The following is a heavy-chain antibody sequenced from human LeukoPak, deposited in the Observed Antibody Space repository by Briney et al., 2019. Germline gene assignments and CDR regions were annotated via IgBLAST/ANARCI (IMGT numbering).Heavy chain of an antibody. D-gene: IGHD4-17*01. Sequence: GAPVKVSCKASGYTFTGYYMHWVRQAPGQGLEWMGWINPNSGGTNYAEKFQGRVTMTRDTSISTAYMELSRLRSDDTAVYYCARQTYGDYYFDYWGQGTLVTVSS. J-gene: IGHJ4*02. CDR2: INPNSGGT. CDR1: GYTFTGYY. V-gene: IGHV1-2*02. CDR3: ARQTYGDYYFDY.